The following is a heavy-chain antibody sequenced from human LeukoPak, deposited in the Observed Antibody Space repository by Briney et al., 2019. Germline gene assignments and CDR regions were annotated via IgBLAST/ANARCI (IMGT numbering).Heavy chain of an antibody. V-gene: IGHV4-61*02. D-gene: IGHD5-18*01. CDR3: ARGARGYSYG. Sequence: SETLSLTCTFSGGSISSGSCYWRWLRQPAGRGREWIGRIYTSGSTNYNPSPKSRVTISLDTSQNQFSLKLSSVIAADTAVYYCARGARGYSYGRGQGTRVTVSS. J-gene: IGHJ4*02. CDR2: IYTSGST. CDR1: GGSISSGSCY.